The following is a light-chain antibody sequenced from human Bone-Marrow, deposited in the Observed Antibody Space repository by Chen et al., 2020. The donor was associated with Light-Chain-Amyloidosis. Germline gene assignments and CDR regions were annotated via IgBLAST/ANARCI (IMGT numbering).Light chain of an antibody. Sequence: SYVLTQPSSVSVAPGLTATIACGGNNIGPTSVHWYQQTPGQAPLLVVYDDSDRPSGIPERLSGSNSGNTATLTISRVEDGDEADYYCQVWDRSSDRPVFGGGTKLTVL. V-gene: IGLV3-21*02. J-gene: IGLJ3*02. CDR2: DDS. CDR1: NIGPTS. CDR3: QVWDRSSDRPV.